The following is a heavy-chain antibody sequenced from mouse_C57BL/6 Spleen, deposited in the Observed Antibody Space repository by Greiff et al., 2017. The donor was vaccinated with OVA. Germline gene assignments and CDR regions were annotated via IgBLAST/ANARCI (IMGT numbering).Heavy chain of an antibody. Sequence: QVQLQQPGAELVKPGASVKLSCKASGYTFTSYWMHWVKQRPGRGLEWIGRIAPTSGGTKYNEKFKSKATLTVDKPSSTAYMQLSSLTSEDSAVYYCARSSMTTTLFDYWGQGTTLTVSS. CDR3: ARSSMTTTLFDY. CDR1: GYTFTSYW. CDR2: IAPTSGGT. D-gene: IGHD2-4*01. J-gene: IGHJ2*01. V-gene: IGHV1-72*01.